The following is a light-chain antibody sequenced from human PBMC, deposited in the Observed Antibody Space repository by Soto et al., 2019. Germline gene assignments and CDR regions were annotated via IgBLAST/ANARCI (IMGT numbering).Light chain of an antibody. V-gene: IGKV1-33*01. Sequence: DIQMTQSPSSLSASVGDRVTITCQASQDISNYLNWYQQKPGKAPKLLIYDASNLETGVPSRFSGSGSGTDFTFTISRLQPEDIATYYCHQYDNLPRFGPGTKVDIK. CDR3: HQYDNLPR. CDR1: QDISNY. CDR2: DAS. J-gene: IGKJ3*01.